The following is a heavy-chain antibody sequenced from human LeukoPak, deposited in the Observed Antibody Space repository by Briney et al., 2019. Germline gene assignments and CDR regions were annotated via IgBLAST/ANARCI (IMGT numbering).Heavy chain of an antibody. CDR2: TSYSGSI. CDR1: GGSISSYY. Sequence: PSETLSLTCTVSGGSISSYYWSWIRQPPGKRLEWIGYTSYSGSIDYNPSLKSRVTMSVDTSKNQFSLKLSSVTAADTAVYYCGRRTYYDTLTGYTYWYFDLWGRGTLVTVSS. D-gene: IGHD3-9*01. J-gene: IGHJ2*01. CDR3: GRRTYYDTLTGYTYWYFDL. V-gene: IGHV4-59*01.